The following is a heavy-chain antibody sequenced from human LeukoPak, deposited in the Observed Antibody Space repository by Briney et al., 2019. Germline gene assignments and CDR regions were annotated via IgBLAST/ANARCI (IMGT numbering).Heavy chain of an antibody. D-gene: IGHD3-10*01. CDR1: GFTFSSYG. Sequence: PGGSLRLSCAASGFTFSSYGMHWVRQAPGKGLEWVAVISYDGSNKYYADSVKGRFTISRDNSKNTLYLQMNSLRAEDTAVYYCAKAAQYGSGTTIDYWGQGTLVTVSS. CDR3: AKAAQYGSGTTIDY. J-gene: IGHJ4*02. V-gene: IGHV3-30*18. CDR2: ISYDGSNK.